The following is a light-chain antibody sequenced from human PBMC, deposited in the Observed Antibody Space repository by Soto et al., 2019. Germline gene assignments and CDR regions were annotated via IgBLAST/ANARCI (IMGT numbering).Light chain of an antibody. J-gene: IGKJ1*01. CDR1: QSVSSSY. CDR3: QQYGSSPAT. CDR2: GAS. Sequence: ELLLTQSAGTLSLSRGGRATLSCRASQSVSSSYLAWYQQKPGQAPRLLIYGASSRATGIPDRFSGSGSGTDFTLTISRLEPEDLAVYYCQQYGSSPATFGQGTMVDI. V-gene: IGKV3-20*01.